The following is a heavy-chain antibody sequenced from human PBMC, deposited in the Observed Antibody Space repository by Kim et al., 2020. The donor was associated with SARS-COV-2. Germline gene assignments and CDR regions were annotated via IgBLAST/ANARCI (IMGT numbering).Heavy chain of an antibody. Sequence: GGSLRLSCAASGFTFSSYGMHWVRQAPGKGLEWVAVMSFDGSNEYYADSVKGRFTISRDNSKNTLFLQMNSLRVEDAAVYYCATGGRITVFGLVIHWGLGNLVTVSS. D-gene: IGHD3-3*01. CDR1: GFTFSSYG. CDR3: ATGGRITVFGLVIH. CDR2: MSFDGSNE. J-gene: IGHJ4*02. V-gene: IGHV3-30*03.